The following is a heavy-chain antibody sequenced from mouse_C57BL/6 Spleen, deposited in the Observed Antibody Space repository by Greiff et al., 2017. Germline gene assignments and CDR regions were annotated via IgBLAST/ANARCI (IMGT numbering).Heavy chain of an antibody. V-gene: IGHV5-16*01. J-gene: IGHJ2*01. CDR2: INYDGSST. CDR3: ARDRANWDGRYFDY. Sequence: DVKLVESEGGLVQPGSSMKLSCTASGFTFSDYYMAWVRQVPEKGLEWVANINYDGSSTYYLDSLKSRFIISRDNAKNILYLQMSSLKSEDTATYYCARDRANWDGRYFDYWGQGTTLTVSS. CDR1: GFTFSDYY. D-gene: IGHD4-1*01.